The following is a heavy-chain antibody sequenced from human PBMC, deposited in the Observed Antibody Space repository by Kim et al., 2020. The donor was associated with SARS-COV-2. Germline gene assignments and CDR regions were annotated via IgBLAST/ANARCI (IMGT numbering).Heavy chain of an antibody. CDR3: TTVVVPAATLDYYYYGMDV. V-gene: IGHV3-15*01. D-gene: IGHD2-2*01. Sequence: GRFTISRDDSKNTLYLQMNSLKTEDTAVYYCTTVVVPAATLDYYYYGMDVWGQGTTVTVSS. J-gene: IGHJ6*02.